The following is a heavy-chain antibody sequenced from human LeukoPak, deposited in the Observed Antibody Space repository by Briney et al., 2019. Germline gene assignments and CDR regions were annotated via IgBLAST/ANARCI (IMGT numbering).Heavy chain of an antibody. CDR2: ITWNSDRK. Sequence: GGSLRFSCTASGFTFDDYAMHWVRQAPGKGLEWVSGITWNSDRKGYAESVKGRFTISRDNAKKSLYLQMSSLRAEDMALYYCAKAGGSGYYNDAFDIWGQGTMVTVSS. V-gene: IGHV3-9*03. CDR3: AKAGGSGYYNDAFDI. CDR1: GFTFDDYA. J-gene: IGHJ3*02. D-gene: IGHD3-22*01.